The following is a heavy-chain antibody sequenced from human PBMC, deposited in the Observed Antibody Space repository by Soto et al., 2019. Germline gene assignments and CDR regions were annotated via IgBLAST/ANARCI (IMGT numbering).Heavy chain of an antibody. CDR3: ARGDTEGHDYGGYDNWFDP. V-gene: IGHV4-30-2*01. Sequence: SETLSLTCAVSGGSISSGGYSWSWIRQPPGKGLEWIGYIYHSGSTYYNPSLKSRVTISVDRSKNQFSLKLSSVTAADTAVYYCARGDTEGHDYGGYDNWFDPWGQGTLVTVSS. CDR1: GGSISSGGYS. D-gene: IGHD4-17*01. J-gene: IGHJ5*02. CDR2: IYHSGST.